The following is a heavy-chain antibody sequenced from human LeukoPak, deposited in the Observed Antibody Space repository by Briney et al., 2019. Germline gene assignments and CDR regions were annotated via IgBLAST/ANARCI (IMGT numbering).Heavy chain of an antibody. CDR3: VRGTWGSDFDY. D-gene: IGHD3-16*01. J-gene: IGHJ4*02. V-gene: IGHV4-61*02. CDR1: GGSISSGSYY. Sequence: SETLSLTCTVSGGSISSGSYYWSWIRQPAGKGLEWIGRIYTSGSTNYNPSLESRVTISVDTSNNQFSLRLNSVTAADTAVYYCVRGTWGSDFDYWGQGTLVTVSS. CDR2: IYTSGST.